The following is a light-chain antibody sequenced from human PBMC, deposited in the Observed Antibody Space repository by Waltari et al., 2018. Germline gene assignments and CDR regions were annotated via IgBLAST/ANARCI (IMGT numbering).Light chain of an antibody. J-gene: IGKJ4*01. CDR1: QSLLHTDGNTY. CDR2: RVS. V-gene: IGKV2-30*02. Sequence: AMTQSPVSQPVTLGQPASFSCKSNQSLLHTDGNTYLNWFHQRPGQSPLRLLYRVSYRDSGVPGRFSGSGSATEFTLRISRVSAEDVGVYYCMQGSHWPPTFGGGTKLEIQ. CDR3: MQGSHWPPT.